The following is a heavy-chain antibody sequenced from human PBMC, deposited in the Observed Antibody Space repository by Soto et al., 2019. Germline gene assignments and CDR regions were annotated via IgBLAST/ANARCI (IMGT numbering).Heavy chain of an antibody. D-gene: IGHD3-22*01. J-gene: IGHJ6*02. CDR2: IPHDGSNK. CDR3: AKTMYYYDSSGYYPRHYGMDV. Sequence: QVQLVESGGGVVQPGRSLRLSCAASGFTFSSYGMHWVRQAPGKGLERVALIPHDGSNKYYADPVKGRFTISRDNSKNTLYLQMNSLRAEDTAVYYCAKTMYYYDSSGYYPRHYGMDVWGQGTTVTVSS. V-gene: IGHV3-30*18. CDR1: GFTFSSYG.